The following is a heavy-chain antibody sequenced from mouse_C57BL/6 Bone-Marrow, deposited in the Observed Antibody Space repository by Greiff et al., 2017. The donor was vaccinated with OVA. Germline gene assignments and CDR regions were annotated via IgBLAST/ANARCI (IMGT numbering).Heavy chain of an antibody. CDR1: GFNIKDDY. CDR3: TNYGMDY. V-gene: IGHV14-4*01. Sequence: EVQRVESGAELVRPGASVKLSCTASGFNIKDDYMHWVKQRPEQGLEWIGWIDPENGDTEYASKFQGKATITADTSSNTAYLQLSSLTSEDTAVYYCTNYGMDYWGQGTSVTVSS. CDR2: IDPENGDT. J-gene: IGHJ4*01.